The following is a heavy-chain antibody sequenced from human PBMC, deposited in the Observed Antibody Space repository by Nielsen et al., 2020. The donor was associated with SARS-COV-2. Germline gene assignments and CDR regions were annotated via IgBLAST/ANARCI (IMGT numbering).Heavy chain of an antibody. V-gene: IGHV3-73*01. D-gene: IGHD4-23*01. CDR3: SSPTVAY. CDR2: IRSYANEYAT. CDR1: GLTFSGSA. J-gene: IGHJ4*02. Sequence: GESLNIPCVASGLTFSGSAMHWVRQASGKGLECLGRIRSYANEYATAYAASVKGRFTISRDDSKNTAYLQMNSLKTEDAAVYYCSSPTVAYWGQGTLVTVSS.